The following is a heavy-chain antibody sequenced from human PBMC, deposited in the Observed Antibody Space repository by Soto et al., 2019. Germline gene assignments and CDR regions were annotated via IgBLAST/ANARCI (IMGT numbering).Heavy chain of an antibody. V-gene: IGHV3-21*03. CDR3: TTDSRDIVLVPAAIQVDY. Sequence: GGSLRLSCAASGFTFSSYSMNWVRQAPGKGLEWVSSISSSSSYIYYADSVKGRFTISRDDSKNTLYLQMNSLKTEDTAVYYCTTDSRDIVLVPAAIQVDYWGQGTLVTVSS. CDR1: GFTFSSYS. D-gene: IGHD2-2*01. CDR2: ISSSSSYI. J-gene: IGHJ4*02.